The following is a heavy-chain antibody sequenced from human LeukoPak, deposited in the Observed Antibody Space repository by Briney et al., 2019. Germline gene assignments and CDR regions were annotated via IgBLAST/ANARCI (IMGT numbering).Heavy chain of an antibody. CDR2: IWYDGSNK. CDR1: GFTFSSYG. CDR3: ARDVPAYYYDSSGYTDAFDI. D-gene: IGHD3-22*01. J-gene: IGHJ3*02. Sequence: PGGSLRLSCAASGFTFSSYGMHWVRQAPGKGLEWVVVIWYDGSNKYYADSVKGRFTISRDNSKNTLYLQMNSLRAEDTAVYYCARDVPAYYYDSSGYTDAFDIWGQGTMVTVSS. V-gene: IGHV3-33*01.